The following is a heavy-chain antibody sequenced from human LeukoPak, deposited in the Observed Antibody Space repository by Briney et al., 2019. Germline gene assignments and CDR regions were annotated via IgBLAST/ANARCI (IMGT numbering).Heavy chain of an antibody. CDR3: ARDRDEAARLFDY. CDR2: ISAYNGNT. CDR1: GYTFTSYA. D-gene: IGHD6-6*01. Sequence: ASVKVSCKASGYTFTSYAMHWVRQAPGQGPEWMGWISAYNGNTNYAQKLQGRVTMTTDTSTSTAYMELRSLRSDDTAVYYCARDRDEAARLFDYWGQGTLVTVSS. J-gene: IGHJ4*02. V-gene: IGHV1-18*01.